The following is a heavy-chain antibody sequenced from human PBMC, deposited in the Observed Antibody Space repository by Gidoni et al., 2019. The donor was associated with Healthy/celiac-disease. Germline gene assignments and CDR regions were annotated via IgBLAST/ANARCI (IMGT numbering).Heavy chain of an antibody. J-gene: IGHJ2*01. Sequence: EVQLVESGGGLVQPGRSLRLSCAASGFTFDDYAMHWVRQAPGKGLEWVSGISWNSGSIGYADSVKGRFTISRDNAKNSLYLQMNSLRAEDTALYYCAKDISGTVTPYWYFDLWGRGTLVTVSS. CDR3: AKDISGTVTPYWYFDL. CDR1: GFTFDDYA. V-gene: IGHV3-9*01. CDR2: ISWNSGSI. D-gene: IGHD4-17*01.